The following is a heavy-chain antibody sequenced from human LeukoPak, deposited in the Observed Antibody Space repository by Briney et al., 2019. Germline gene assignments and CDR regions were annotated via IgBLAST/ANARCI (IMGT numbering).Heavy chain of an antibody. CDR1: GGSISSSSYY. CDR3: ASRLAYCGGDCPGGGMDV. CDR2: IYYSGST. J-gene: IGHJ6*02. D-gene: IGHD2-21*02. Sequence: SETLSLTCTVSGGSISSSSYYWGWIRRPPGKGLEWIGSIYYSGSTYYNPSLKSRVTISVDTSKNQFSLKLSSVTAADTAVYYCASRLAYCGGDCPGGGMDVWGQGTTVTVSS. V-gene: IGHV4-39*01.